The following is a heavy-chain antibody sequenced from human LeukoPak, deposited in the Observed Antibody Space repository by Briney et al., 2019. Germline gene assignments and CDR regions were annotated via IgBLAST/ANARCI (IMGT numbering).Heavy chain of an antibody. CDR1: GYTFTNYG. V-gene: IGHV1-18*01. D-gene: IGHD6-13*01. CDR3: ARSRGGSSWYDDWFDP. Sequence: ASVKVSCKASGYTFTNYGISWVRQAPGQGLEWMGWISAYNGNTNYAQKLQGRVTMTTDTSTSTVYMELRSLRSDDTAIYYCARSRGGSSWYDDWFDPWGQGTLVTVSS. J-gene: IGHJ5*02. CDR2: ISAYNGNT.